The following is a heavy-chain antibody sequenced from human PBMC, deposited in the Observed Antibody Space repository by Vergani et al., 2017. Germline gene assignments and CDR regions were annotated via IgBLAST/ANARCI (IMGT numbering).Heavy chain of an antibody. CDR1: GYSFTSYW. V-gene: IGHV5-51*01. CDR2: IYPGDSDT. J-gene: IGHJ2*01. D-gene: IGHD2-2*01. CDR3: ARQVDRYCSSTSCYPTPHWYFDL. Sequence: EVQLVLSGAEVKKPGESLKISCKVSGYSFTSYWIGWVRQMPGKGLEWMGIIYPGDSDTRYSPSFQGQVTISADKSISTAYLQWSSLKASDTAMYYCARQVDRYCSSTSCYPTPHWYFDLWGRGTLVTVSS.